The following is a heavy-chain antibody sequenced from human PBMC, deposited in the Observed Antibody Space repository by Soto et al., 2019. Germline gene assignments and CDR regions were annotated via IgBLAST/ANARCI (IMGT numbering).Heavy chain of an antibody. Sequence: GGSLRVAGAASVFTVSSYAMSWVRQAPGKGLEWVAIISGSAGKTYYVDSVKGRFTISRDNSKNTLYLQMNSLRAEDTAVYHCAKVTSARVFYFGLDVWGQGTTVTVSS. CDR3: AKVTSARVFYFGLDV. CDR1: VFTVSSYA. J-gene: IGHJ6*02. V-gene: IGHV3-23*01. D-gene: IGHD2-2*01. CDR2: ISGSAGKT.